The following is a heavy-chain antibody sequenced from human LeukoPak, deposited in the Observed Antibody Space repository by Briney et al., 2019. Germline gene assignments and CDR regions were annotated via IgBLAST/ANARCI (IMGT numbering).Heavy chain of an antibody. CDR3: AKAYYDSSGYYNYFDY. J-gene: IGHJ4*02. D-gene: IGHD3-22*01. Sequence: GGSLTLSCAASGFTFSNYAMSWVRQAPGKGLEWVSSISGSGGSTLYADSVKGRFTISRDNSKNTLYPQMNNLRAEDTAVYYCAKAYYDSSGYYNYFDYWGQGTLVTVSS. CDR2: ISGSGGST. V-gene: IGHV3-23*01. CDR1: GFTFSNYA.